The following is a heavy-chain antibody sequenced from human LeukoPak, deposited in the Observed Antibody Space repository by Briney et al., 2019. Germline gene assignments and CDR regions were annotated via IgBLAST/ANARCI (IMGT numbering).Heavy chain of an antibody. V-gene: IGHV3-23*01. CDR2: TTDSGGKT. D-gene: IGHD1-26*01. J-gene: IGHJ4*02. Sequence: GGSLRLSCEASGFTFTTYAMSWVRQAPGKGLEWVSVTTDSGGKTFYADSVKGRFTISRDNSKNTLYLQMNSLSAEDSAIYYCAKLWRGSYPRYFDYWGQGALVTVSS. CDR3: AKLWRGSYPRYFDY. CDR1: GFTFTTYA.